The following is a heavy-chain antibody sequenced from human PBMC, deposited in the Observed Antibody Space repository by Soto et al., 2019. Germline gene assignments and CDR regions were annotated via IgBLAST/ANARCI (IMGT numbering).Heavy chain of an antibody. J-gene: IGHJ6*02. CDR3: ARGAESCSSTSCYDYGMDV. Sequence: ASVKVSCKASGYTFTSYGISWVRQAPGQGLEWMGWISAYNGNTNYAQKLQGRVTMTTDTSTSTAYMELRSLRFDDTAVYYCARGAESCSSTSCYDYGMDVWGQGTTVTVSS. CDR2: ISAYNGNT. CDR1: GYTFTSYG. D-gene: IGHD2-2*01. V-gene: IGHV1-18*01.